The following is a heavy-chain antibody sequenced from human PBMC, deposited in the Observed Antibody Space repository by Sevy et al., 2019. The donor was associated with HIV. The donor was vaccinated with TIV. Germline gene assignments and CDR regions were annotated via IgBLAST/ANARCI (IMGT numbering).Heavy chain of an antibody. CDR3: APTQNYYDSSGYDY. J-gene: IGHJ4*02. CDR1: GFTFSSYA. CDR2: ISGSGGST. D-gene: IGHD3-22*01. Sequence: GGSLRLSCAASGFTFSSYAISWVRQAPGKGLEWVSAISGSGGSTYYADSVKGRFTISRDNSKNTLYLQMNSLGAEDTAVYYCAPTQNYYDSSGYDYWGQGTLVTVSS. V-gene: IGHV3-23*01.